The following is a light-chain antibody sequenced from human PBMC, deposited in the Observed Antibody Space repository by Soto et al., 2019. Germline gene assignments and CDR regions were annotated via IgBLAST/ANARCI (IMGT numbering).Light chain of an antibody. CDR1: RSDVGTYAL. J-gene: IGLJ3*02. CDR2: EVN. Sequence: SVLTQPASVSGSPGQSITISCSGTRSDVGTYALVSWYQQHPGKAPKLIIYEVNKRPSGFSDRFSGSKSGNTASLTISGLQAEDEADYYCCSYAGSDNWAFGGGTKLTVL. CDR3: CSYAGSDNWA. V-gene: IGLV2-23*02.